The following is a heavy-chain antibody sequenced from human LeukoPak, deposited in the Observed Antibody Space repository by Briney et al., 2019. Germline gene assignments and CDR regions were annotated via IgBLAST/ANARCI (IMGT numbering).Heavy chain of an antibody. D-gene: IGHD2-15*01. V-gene: IGHV4-34*01. Sequence: SETLSLTCAVYGGSFSGYYWSWIRQPPGKGLEWIGEINHSGSTNYNPSLKSRVTISVDTSKNQFSLKLSSVTAADTAVYYCARGTRGSDSSFDFWGQGTLVTVSS. J-gene: IGHJ4*02. CDR3: ARGTRGSDSSFDF. CDR1: GGSFSGYY. CDR2: INHSGST.